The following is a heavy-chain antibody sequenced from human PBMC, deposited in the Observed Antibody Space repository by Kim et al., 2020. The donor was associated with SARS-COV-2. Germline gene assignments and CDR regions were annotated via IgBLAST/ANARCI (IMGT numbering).Heavy chain of an antibody. Sequence: GGSLRLSCAASGMSFSNCGMHWVRQAPGKGLDWVAGISEDGNDKYYSDSVKGRYTISRDNSKNTDSLQMSSLRAEDTAVYYCARDVRSFYFDYWGQGSLVTVSS. V-gene: IGHV3-33*01. J-gene: IGHJ4*02. CDR2: ISEDGNDK. CDR3: ARDVRSFYFDY. CDR1: GMSFSNCG. D-gene: IGHD3-10*02.